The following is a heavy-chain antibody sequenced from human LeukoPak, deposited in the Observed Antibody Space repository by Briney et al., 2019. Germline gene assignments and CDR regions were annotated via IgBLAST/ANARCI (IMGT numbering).Heavy chain of an antibody. Sequence: GGSLRLSCAASGFTFTDFGMHWVRQAPGKGLDWVSHIRRDGRSKFYAESVKGRFTISRDNSKNTLYLQMNSLRAEDTAVYYCANTKYSSGWYYFDYWGQGTLVTVSS. V-gene: IGHV3-30*02. CDR3: ANTKYSSGWYYFDY. CDR2: IRRDGRSK. CDR1: GFTFTDFG. D-gene: IGHD6-19*01. J-gene: IGHJ4*02.